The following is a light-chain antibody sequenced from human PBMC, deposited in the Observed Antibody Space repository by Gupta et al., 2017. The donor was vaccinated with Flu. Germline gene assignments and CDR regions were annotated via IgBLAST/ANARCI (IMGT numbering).Light chain of an antibody. Sequence: DIQMTQSPSTLSASVGDRVTITCRASQSITNWLAWYQQKPGKAPNFLIYRASNLESGVPSRFSGSGSGTEFTLTISSLQPDDVATYYCQQYDSYPVTFGRGTKVEIK. CDR2: RAS. CDR3: QQYDSYPVT. J-gene: IGKJ4*01. V-gene: IGKV1-5*03. CDR1: QSITNW.